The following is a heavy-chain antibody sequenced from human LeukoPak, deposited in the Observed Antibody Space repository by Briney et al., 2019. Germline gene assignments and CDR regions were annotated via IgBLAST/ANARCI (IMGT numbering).Heavy chain of an antibody. CDR3: AAAPLIHYYDSSGYPY. CDR1: GFTFTSSA. V-gene: IGHV1-58*02. Sequence: SVKVSCKASGFTFTSSAMQWVRQARGQRLEWIGWIVVGSGNTNYAQKFQERVTITRDMSTSTAYVELSSLRAEDTAVDYGAAAPLIHYYDSSGYPYGGQGTLVTVSS. D-gene: IGHD3-22*01. J-gene: IGHJ4*02. CDR2: IVVGSGNT.